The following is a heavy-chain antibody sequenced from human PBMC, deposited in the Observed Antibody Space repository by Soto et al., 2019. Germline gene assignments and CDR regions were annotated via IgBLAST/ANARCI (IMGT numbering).Heavy chain of an antibody. CDR3: ARVWGGAFDF. V-gene: IGHV4-59*01. CDR1: GGSISSYY. CDR2: IYYSGST. D-gene: IGHD3-10*01. Sequence: QVQLQESGPGLVKPSETLSLTCTVSGGSISSYYWSRIRQPPGKGLEWIGYIYYSGSTKYNPSLKSRVTISVDKSKNRFSLRLSSVTAADTAVYYCARVWGGAFDFWGQGTMVTVSS. J-gene: IGHJ3*01.